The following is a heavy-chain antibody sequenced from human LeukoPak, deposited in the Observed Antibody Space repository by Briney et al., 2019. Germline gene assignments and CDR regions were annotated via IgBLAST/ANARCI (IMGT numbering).Heavy chain of an antibody. Sequence: QPGRSLRLSCAASGFTFDDYAMHWVRQAPGKGLEWVSGISWNSGSIGYADSVKGRFTISRDNAKNSLYLQMNSLRAEDTAVYYCARGGYHYYYGMDVWGQGTTVTVS. CDR3: ARGGYHYYYGMDV. D-gene: IGHD2-2*01. CDR1: GFTFDDYA. CDR2: ISWNSGSI. J-gene: IGHJ6*02. V-gene: IGHV3-9*01.